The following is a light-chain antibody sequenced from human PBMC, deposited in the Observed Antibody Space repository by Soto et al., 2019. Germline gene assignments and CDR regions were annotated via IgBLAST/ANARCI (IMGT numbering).Light chain of an antibody. J-gene: IGKJ5*01. CDR2: TLS. Sequence: IVLTQTPLSLPVTPGEPASISCRSSQSLLDTDDGKTYLDWYLQKPGQSPQLLIYTLSSRATGIPARFSGSGSGTEFTLTISSLQSEDFAVYYCQQYHNWPITFGQGTRLEIK. V-gene: IGKV2-40*01. CDR1: QSLLDTDDGKTY. CDR3: QQYHNWPIT.